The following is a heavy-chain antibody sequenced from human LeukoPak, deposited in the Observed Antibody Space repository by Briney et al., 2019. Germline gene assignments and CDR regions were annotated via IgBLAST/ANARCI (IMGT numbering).Heavy chain of an antibody. Sequence: SETLSLTCAVYGGSFSGYYWSWIRQPPGKGLEWIGEINHSGSTNYNPSLKSRVTISVDTSKNQFSLKLSSVTAADTAVYYCASSTAAGTWFDYFDYWGQGTLVTVSS. CDR1: GGSFSGYY. CDR3: ASSTAAGTWFDYFDY. D-gene: IGHD6-13*01. V-gene: IGHV4-34*01. J-gene: IGHJ4*02. CDR2: INHSGST.